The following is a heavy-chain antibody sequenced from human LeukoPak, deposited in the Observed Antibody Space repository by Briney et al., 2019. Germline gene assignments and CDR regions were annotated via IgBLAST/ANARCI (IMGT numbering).Heavy chain of an antibody. J-gene: IGHJ4*02. D-gene: IGHD2-2*01. CDR3: ARDGEAYCSSTSCPYYFDY. V-gene: IGHV3-30*04. CDR2: ISYDGSNK. CDR1: GFTFSSCA. Sequence: GRSLRLSCAASGFTFSSCAMHWVRQAPGKGLEGVAVISYDGSNKYYADSVKGRFTISRDNSKNTLYLQMNSLRAEDTAVYYCARDGEAYCSSTSCPYYFDYWGQGTLVTVSS.